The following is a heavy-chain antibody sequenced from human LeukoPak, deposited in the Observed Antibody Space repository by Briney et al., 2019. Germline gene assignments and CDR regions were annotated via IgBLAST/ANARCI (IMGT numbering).Heavy chain of an antibody. CDR3: ARDGWPGSSYYRPFDY. CDR1: GFTFSNYG. Sequence: GGSLRLSCAASGFTFSNYGMHWVRQAPGKGLEWVAVISYDGSNKYYADSVKGRFTISRDNSKNTLYLQMNSLRAGDTAVYYCARDGWPGSSYYRPFDYWGQGTLVTVSS. D-gene: IGHD6-13*01. CDR2: ISYDGSNK. V-gene: IGHV3-30*03. J-gene: IGHJ4*02.